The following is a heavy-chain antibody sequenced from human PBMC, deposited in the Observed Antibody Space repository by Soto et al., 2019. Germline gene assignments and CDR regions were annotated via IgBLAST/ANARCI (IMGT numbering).Heavy chain of an antibody. CDR3: ARVQCSSTSCPLYYYGMDV. CDR1: GYTFTSYG. J-gene: IGHJ6*02. CDR2: ISAYNGNT. D-gene: IGHD2-2*01. Sequence: ASVKVSCKASGYTFTSYGISWVRQAPGQGLEWMGWISAYNGNTNYAQKLQGRDTMTTDTSTSTAYMELRSLRSDDTAVYYCARVQCSSTSCPLYYYGMDVXGQGTQVTVS. V-gene: IGHV1-18*04.